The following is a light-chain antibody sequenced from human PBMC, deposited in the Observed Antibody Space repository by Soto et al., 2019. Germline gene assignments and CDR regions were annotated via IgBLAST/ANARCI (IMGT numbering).Light chain of an antibody. V-gene: IGLV2-11*01. J-gene: IGLJ3*02. Sequence: QSVLTQPRSVSGSPGQSVTISCAGTSSDVGGFDYVSWYRQHPGKAPSLLIYDVTKQPSGVPNRFSASKSGNTASLTISGLQADDEADYYCCSYAGTYTFVFGGGTQLTVL. CDR3: CSYAGTYTFV. CDR2: DVT. CDR1: SSDVGGFDY.